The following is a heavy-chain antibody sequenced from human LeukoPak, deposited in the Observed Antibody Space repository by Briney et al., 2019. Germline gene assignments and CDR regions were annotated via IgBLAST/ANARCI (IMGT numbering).Heavy chain of an antibody. CDR1: GFTFSNYA. CDR2: ISGSGAST. Sequence: GGSLRLSCAASGFTFSNYAMSWVRQAPGVGLEWVSSISGSGASTYYADSVKGRFTISRDNSKNTLYLQMNSLRAEDTAVYYCAKKMGYYGSGSCYNLYGMDVWGQGTTATVSS. D-gene: IGHD3-10*01. J-gene: IGHJ6*02. V-gene: IGHV3-23*01. CDR3: AKKMGYYGSGSCYNLYGMDV.